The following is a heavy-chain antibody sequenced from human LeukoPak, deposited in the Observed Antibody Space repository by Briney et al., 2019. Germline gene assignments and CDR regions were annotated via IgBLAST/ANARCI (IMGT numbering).Heavy chain of an antibody. V-gene: IGHV3-48*04. Sequence: GGSLRLSCAASGFTFSSYSMNWVRQAPGKGLEWVSYISSSSSTIYYADSVKGRFTISRDNAKNSLYLQMNSLRAEDTAVYYCARDTVGYCSGGSCYEYFQHWGQGTLVTVSS. CDR2: ISSSSSTI. J-gene: IGHJ1*01. D-gene: IGHD2-15*01. CDR3: ARDTVGYCSGGSCYEYFQH. CDR1: GFTFSSYS.